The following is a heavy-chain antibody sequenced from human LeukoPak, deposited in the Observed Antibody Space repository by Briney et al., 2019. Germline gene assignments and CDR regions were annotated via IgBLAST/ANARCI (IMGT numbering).Heavy chain of an antibody. CDR3: ERGAYDILTGGVNYYYYGMDV. V-gene: IGHV4-59*01. J-gene: IGHJ6*02. CDR2: IYYSGST. CDR1: GGSISSYY. Sequence: SETLSLTCTVSGGSISSYYWSWIRQPPGKGLEWIGYIYYSGSTNYNPSLKSRVTISVDTSKNQFSLKLSSVTAADTVVFYWERGAYDILTGGVNYYYYGMDVWGQGTTVTVSS. D-gene: IGHD3-9*01.